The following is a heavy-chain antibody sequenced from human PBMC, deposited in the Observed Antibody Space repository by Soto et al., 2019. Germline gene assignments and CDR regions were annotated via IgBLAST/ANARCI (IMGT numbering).Heavy chain of an antibody. CDR3: AAGKYGFWSGYDY. D-gene: IGHD3-3*01. CDR2: IVVGSGNT. CDR1: GFTFTSST. J-gene: IGHJ4*02. V-gene: IGHV1-58*02. Sequence: SVKVSCKASGFTFTSSTMQWVRQARGQRLEWVGWIVVGSGNTNYAQKFQGRVTITRDMSTSTAYMELSSLRSEDTAVYYCAAGKYGFWSGYDYWGQGTQVTVSS.